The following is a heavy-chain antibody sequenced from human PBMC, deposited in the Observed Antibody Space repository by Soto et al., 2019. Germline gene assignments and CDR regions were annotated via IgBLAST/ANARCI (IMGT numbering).Heavy chain of an antibody. Sequence: WETLSLTCTVSGGSISSYYWSWIRQPPGKGLEWIGYIYYSGSTNYNPSLKSRVTISVDTSKNQFSLKLSSVTAADTAVYYCARSSFTMVRGAEGDYYYYYGMDVWGQGTTVT. CDR1: GGSISSYY. J-gene: IGHJ6*02. V-gene: IGHV4-59*01. CDR3: ARSSFTMVRGAEGDYYYYYGMDV. CDR2: IYYSGST. D-gene: IGHD3-10*01.